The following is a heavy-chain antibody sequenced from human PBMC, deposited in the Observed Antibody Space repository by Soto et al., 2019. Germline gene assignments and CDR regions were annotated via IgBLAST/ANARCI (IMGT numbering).Heavy chain of an antibody. D-gene: IGHD2-2*01. V-gene: IGHV1-69*01. CDR2: IIPIFGTA. Sequence: QVQLVQSGAEVKKPGSSVKVSCKASGGTFSSYAISWVRQAPGQGLEWKGGIIPIFGTANYAQKFQGRVTITADESTSTAYMELSSLRSEDTAVYYCASKEVVPAARTEYYYYGMDVWGQGTTVTVSS. CDR3: ASKEVVPAARTEYYYYGMDV. CDR1: GGTFSSYA. J-gene: IGHJ6*02.